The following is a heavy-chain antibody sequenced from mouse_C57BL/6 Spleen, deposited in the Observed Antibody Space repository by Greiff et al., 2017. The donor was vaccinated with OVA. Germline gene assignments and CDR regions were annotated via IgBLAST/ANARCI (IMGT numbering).Heavy chain of an antibody. CDR1: GYTFTSYG. V-gene: IGHV1-81*01. J-gene: IGHJ4*01. CDR3: ARGGLRRTLVGYYYAMDY. D-gene: IGHD2-2*01. Sequence: VKLQESGAELARPGASVKLSCKASGYTFTSYGISWVKQRTGQGLEWIGEIYPRSGNTYYNEKFKGKATLTADKSSSTAYMELRSLTSEDSAVYFCARGGLRRTLVGYYYAMDYWGQGTSVTVSS. CDR2: IYPRSGNT.